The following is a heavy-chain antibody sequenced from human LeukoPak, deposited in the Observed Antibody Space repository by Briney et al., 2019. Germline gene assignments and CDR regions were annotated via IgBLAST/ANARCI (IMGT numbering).Heavy chain of an antibody. CDR3: ARRVVPGCSTFRYNTYGTDV. CDR1: GYTFTSYD. Sequence: GASVKVSCKASGYTFTSYDINWVRQATGQGLEWMGWMNPNSGNTGYAQKFQGRVTMTRNTSISTAYMELSSLRSEDTAVYYCARRVVPGCSTFRYNTYGTDVWPQGTTVTVSS. CDR2: MNPNSGNT. V-gene: IGHV1-8*01. J-gene: IGHJ6*02. D-gene: IGHD1-1*01.